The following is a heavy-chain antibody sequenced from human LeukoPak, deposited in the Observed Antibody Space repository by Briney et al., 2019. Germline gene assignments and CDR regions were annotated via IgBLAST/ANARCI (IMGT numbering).Heavy chain of an antibody. V-gene: IGHV4-34*01. CDR2: INHSGST. CDR3: ARQRASRRSSPHYYGMNV. CDR1: GGSFSGYY. J-gene: IGHJ6*02. Sequence: YPSETLSLTCAVYGGSFSGYYWSWIRQPPGKGLEWIGEINHSGSTNYNPSLKSRVTISVDTSKNQFSLKLSSVTAADTAVYYCARQRASRRSSPHYYGMNVWGQGTTVTVSS.